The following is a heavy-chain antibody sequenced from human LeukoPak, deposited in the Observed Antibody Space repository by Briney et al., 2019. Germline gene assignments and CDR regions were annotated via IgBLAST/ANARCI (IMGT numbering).Heavy chain of an antibody. CDR3: ARGRFIMVRGVIIRFSFDY. V-gene: IGHV4-34*01. Sequence: TSETLSLTCAVYGGSFSGYYWSWIRQPPGKGLEWIGEINHSGSTNYNPSLKSRVTISVDTSKNQFSLKLSSVTAADTAVYYCARGRFIMVRGVIIRFSFDYWGQGTLVTVPS. D-gene: IGHD3-10*01. CDR2: INHSGST. CDR1: GGSFSGYY. J-gene: IGHJ4*02.